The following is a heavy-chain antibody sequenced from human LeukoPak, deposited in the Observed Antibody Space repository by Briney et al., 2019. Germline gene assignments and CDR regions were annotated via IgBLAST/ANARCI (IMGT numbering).Heavy chain of an antibody. Sequence: ASVKVSCKVSGKTLSDLSIHWLRQPPGKGLEWLGGSDPEDGERIYAQMFQGRVTMTEETSIDTAYMELSSLRSEDTAVYYCVTGFTTMAVDYSDYWGQGTLVTVSP. D-gene: IGHD5-18*01. CDR2: SDPEDGER. J-gene: IGHJ4*02. CDR3: VTGFTTMAVDYSDY. CDR1: GKTLSDLS. V-gene: IGHV1-24*01.